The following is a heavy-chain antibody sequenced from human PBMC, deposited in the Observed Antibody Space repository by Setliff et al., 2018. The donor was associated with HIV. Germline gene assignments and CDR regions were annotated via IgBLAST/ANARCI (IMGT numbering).Heavy chain of an antibody. CDR2: IKCDGREK. Sequence: GGSLRLSCAASGFTLSSYWMHWVCQDTEKGLEWVADIKCDGREKYYVDSVKGRFTISRDNAKNSLYLQMNSLIAEDTAVHYCARSVIGYYYYGMDVWGQGTLVTVSS. D-gene: IGHD3-10*01. CDR1: GFTLSSYW. CDR3: ARSVIGYYYYGMDV. V-gene: IGHV3-7*01. J-gene: IGHJ6*02.